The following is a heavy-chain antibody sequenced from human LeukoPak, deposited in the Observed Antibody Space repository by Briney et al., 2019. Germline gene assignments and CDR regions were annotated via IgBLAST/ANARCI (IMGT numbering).Heavy chain of an antibody. CDR2: FIATGKNT. CDR1: GFIFSSLD. CDR3: AKDSVRSGGWFYFDD. V-gene: IGHV3-23*01. D-gene: IGHD4-23*01. J-gene: IGHJ4*02. Sequence: PGGSLRLSCAASGFIFSSLDMGWVRQAPGKGLEWVSGFIATGKNTYYADSVKSRFTISRDNSKNTVYLQMSSLRAEDTAIYYCAKDSVRSGGWFYFDDWGQGTLVSVSS.